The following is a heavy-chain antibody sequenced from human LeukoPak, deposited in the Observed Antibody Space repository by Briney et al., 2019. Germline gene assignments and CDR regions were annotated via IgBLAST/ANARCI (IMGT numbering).Heavy chain of an antibody. CDR2: IYPGDSDT. V-gene: IGHV5-51*01. Sequence: GESLKISCKGSGYSFTNYWIGWVRQMPGKGLEWMGIIYPGDSDTRYSPSFQGQVTISADKSISTAYLQWSSLKASDTAMYYCARQHVLRFLEWGNWFDPWGQGTLVTVSS. CDR1: GYSFTNYW. J-gene: IGHJ5*02. CDR3: ARQHVLRFLEWGNWFDP. D-gene: IGHD3-3*01.